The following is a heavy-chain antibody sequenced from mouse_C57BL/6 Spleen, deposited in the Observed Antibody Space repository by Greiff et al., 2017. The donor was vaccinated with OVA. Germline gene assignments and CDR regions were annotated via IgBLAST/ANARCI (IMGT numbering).Heavy chain of an antibody. J-gene: IGHJ4*01. Sequence: EVKLVESGGGLVQPKGSLKLSCAASGFSFNTYAMNWVRQAPGKGLEWVARIRSKSNNYATYYADSVKDRFTISRDDSESMLYLQMNNLKTEDTAMYYCVRHDYDRDDYAMDYWGQGTSVTVSS. D-gene: IGHD2-4*01. CDR2: IRSKSNNYAT. CDR1: GFSFNTYA. V-gene: IGHV10-1*01. CDR3: VRHDYDRDDYAMDY.